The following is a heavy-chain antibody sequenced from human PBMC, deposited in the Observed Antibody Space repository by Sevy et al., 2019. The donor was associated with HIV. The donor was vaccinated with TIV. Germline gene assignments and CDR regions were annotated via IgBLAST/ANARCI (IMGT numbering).Heavy chain of an antibody. J-gene: IGHJ4*02. V-gene: IGHV3-23*01. CDR3: AKHPPGGSGYSRYFDY. CDR2: ISDSDGTT. CDR1: GFTFSSYA. D-gene: IGHD3-22*01. Sequence: GGYLRLSCAASGFTFSSYAMSWVRQAPGKGLERVSAISDSDGTTYYADSVKGRFTMSRYNSKNTLYLQMNSLRAEDTAVYYCAKHPPGGSGYSRYFDYWGQGTLVAVSS.